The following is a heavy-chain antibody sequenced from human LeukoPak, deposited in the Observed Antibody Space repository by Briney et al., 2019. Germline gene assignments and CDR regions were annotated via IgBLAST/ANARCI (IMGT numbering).Heavy chain of an antibody. CDR1: GFTFSSYS. CDR3: AREPTAMIL. Sequence: PGGSLRLSCAASGFTFSSYSMNWVRQTPGKGLEWVSSISSSSTYIYHADSVKGRFTISRDNAKNSLYLQMNSLRAEDTAVYYCAREPTAMILWGQGTLVTVSS. CDR2: ISSSSTYI. D-gene: IGHD5-18*01. J-gene: IGHJ4*02. V-gene: IGHV3-21*01.